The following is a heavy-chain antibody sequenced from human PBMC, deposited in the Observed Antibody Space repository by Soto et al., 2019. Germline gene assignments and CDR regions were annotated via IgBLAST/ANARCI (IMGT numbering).Heavy chain of an antibody. V-gene: IGHV4-59*08. Sequence: SETLSLTCTVSGGSISSYYWSWIRQPPGKGLEWIGYIYYSGSTNYNPSLKSRVTISVDTSKNQFSLKLSSVTAADTAVYYCARRYYGDYYNWFDPWGQGTLVTVSS. CDR1: GGSISSYY. J-gene: IGHJ5*02. D-gene: IGHD4-17*01. CDR3: ARRYYGDYYNWFDP. CDR2: IYYSGST.